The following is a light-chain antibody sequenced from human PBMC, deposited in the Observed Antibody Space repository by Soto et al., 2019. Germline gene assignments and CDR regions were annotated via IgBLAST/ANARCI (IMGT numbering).Light chain of an antibody. J-gene: IGKJ1*01. CDR2: GAS. Sequence: EIVLTQSPGTLSLAPCERATLSCRASESVGRHLAWYQQRPGQAPRLLIYGASSRATGIPDRFSGSGSGTDFTLTISRLEAEAFAVYYCQQYGSSSWTFGQGTKV. CDR1: ESVGRH. CDR3: QQYGSSSWT. V-gene: IGKV3-20*01.